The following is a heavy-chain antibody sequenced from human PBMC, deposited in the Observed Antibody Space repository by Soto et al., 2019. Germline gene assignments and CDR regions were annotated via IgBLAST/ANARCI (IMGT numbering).Heavy chain of an antibody. J-gene: IGHJ6*02. D-gene: IGHD3-16*01. CDR2: ISYDGNYI. CDR1: GFDFSSYA. V-gene: IGHV3-30*18. CDR3: AKGILSATIGPYAMDV. Sequence: QVQLVESGGGVVQPGASLRLSCEASGFDFSSYAMLWVRQAPGKGLEWVGVISYDGNYIYYADSVKGRFTISRDNSKNTLYVQVNSLRPEDTAVYYCAKGILSATIGPYAMDVWGQGTTVTVSS.